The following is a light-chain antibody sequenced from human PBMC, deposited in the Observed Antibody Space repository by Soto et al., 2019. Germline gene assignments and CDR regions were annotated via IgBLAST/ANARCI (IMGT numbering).Light chain of an antibody. Sequence: DIQMTQSPSTLSASVGDRVTITCRANQSISDWLAWYQQKPGKAPKLLIYDASNLESGVPSRFSGSGSGTEFTLTISSLQPDDFATYYCQKYNSSPLTFGGGTKMEIK. CDR1: QSISDW. V-gene: IGKV1-5*01. CDR2: DAS. J-gene: IGKJ4*01. CDR3: QKYNSSPLT.